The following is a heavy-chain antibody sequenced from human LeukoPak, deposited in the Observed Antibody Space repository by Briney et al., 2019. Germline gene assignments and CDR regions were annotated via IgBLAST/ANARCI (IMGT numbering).Heavy chain of an antibody. CDR1: GFTFSNYW. V-gene: IGHV3-30*18. D-gene: IGHD3-10*01. Sequence: GGSLRLSCAASGFTFSNYWMTWVRQAPGKGLEWVAVISYDGSNKYYADSVKGRFTISRDNSKNTLYLQMNSLRAEDTAVYYCAKDHDGSGSFDYWGQGTLVTVSS. CDR3: AKDHDGSGSFDY. CDR2: ISYDGSNK. J-gene: IGHJ4*02.